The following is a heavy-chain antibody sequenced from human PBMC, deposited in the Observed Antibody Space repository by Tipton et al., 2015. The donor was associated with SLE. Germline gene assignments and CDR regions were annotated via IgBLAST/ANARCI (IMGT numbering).Heavy chain of an antibody. CDR1: GFMFSSYA. D-gene: IGHD2-15*01. CDR3: VPRQVDLDH. Sequence: SLRLSCAASGFMFSSYAMRWVRQAPGKGLEWVSVISGGGDSTSYADPVRGRFTISRDNSKNTLYLQMDNLRGDDTAVYYCVPRQVDLDHWGQGTLVSVSS. V-gene: IGHV3-23*01. CDR2: ISGGGDST. J-gene: IGHJ4*02.